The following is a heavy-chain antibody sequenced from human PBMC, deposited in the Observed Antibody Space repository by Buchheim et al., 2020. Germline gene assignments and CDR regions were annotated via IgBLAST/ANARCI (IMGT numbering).Heavy chain of an antibody. D-gene: IGHD3-10*01. J-gene: IGHJ4*02. CDR1: GFIFTTKF. CDR3: AISERYGSGTYFSF. Sequence: KPGASVKLSCKASGFIFTTKFIHWARQAPGQRPEWMGWINAASDNTNYSPTFQGRVTITSDTSATTAYMELSSLRSEDTALYYCAISERYGSGTYFSFWGQGTL. V-gene: IGHV1-3*01. CDR2: INAASDNT.